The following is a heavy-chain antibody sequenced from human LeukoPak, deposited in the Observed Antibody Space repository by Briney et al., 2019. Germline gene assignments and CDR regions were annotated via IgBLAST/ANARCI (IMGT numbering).Heavy chain of an antibody. CDR3: ARVLGHYYDSSGYYKD. J-gene: IGHJ4*02. CDR1: GYTLTELS. V-gene: IGHV7-4-1*02. CDR2: INTNTGNP. D-gene: IGHD3-22*01. Sequence: ASVKVSCKVSGYTLTELSMHWVRQAPGQGLEWMGWINTNTGNPTYAQGFTGRFVFSLDTSVSTAYLQISSLKAEDTAVYYCARVLGHYYDSSGYYKDWGQGTLVTVSS.